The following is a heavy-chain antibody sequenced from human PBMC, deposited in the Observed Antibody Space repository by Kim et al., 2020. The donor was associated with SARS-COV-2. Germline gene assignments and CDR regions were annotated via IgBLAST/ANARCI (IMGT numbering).Heavy chain of an antibody. CDR3: AKDAREEMIVVVIQYYYGMDV. D-gene: IGHD3-22*01. V-gene: IGHV3-23*01. Sequence: GRFTISRDNSKNTLYLQMNSLRAEDTAVYYCAKDAREEMIVVVIQYYYGMDVWGQGTTVTVSS. J-gene: IGHJ6*02.